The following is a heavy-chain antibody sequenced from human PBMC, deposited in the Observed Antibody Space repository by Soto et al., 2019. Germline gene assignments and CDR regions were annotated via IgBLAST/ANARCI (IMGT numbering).Heavy chain of an antibody. CDR1: GFTFSSNS. Sequence: GSLRPSCAASGFTFSSNSMNWVRQAPGKGLGWVSYISSSSSTIYYAHSVKGRFTISRDNAKNSLYLPMNSLRDEDTAVYYCASPGSCYDVLSGHYFYYYHTLDVWGQGTTVTVSS. V-gene: IGHV3-48*02. J-gene: IGHJ6*02. CDR3: ASPGSCYDVLSGHYFYYYHTLDV. D-gene: IGHD3-9*01. CDR2: ISSSSSTI.